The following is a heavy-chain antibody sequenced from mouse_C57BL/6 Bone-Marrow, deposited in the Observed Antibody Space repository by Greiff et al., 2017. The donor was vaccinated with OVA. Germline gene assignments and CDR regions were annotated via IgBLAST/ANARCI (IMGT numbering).Heavy chain of an antibody. J-gene: IGHJ3*01. CDR2: IYPGGGYT. V-gene: IGHV1-63*01. CDR1: GYTFTNYW. CDR3: ASSTGAWFAY. Sequence: VKLMESGAELVRPGTSVKMSCKASGYTFTNYWIGWAKQRPGHGLEWIGDIYPGGGYTNYNEKFKGKATLTADKSSSTAYMQFSSLTSEDSAIYYCASSTGAWFAYWGQGTLVTVSA. D-gene: IGHD4-1*01.